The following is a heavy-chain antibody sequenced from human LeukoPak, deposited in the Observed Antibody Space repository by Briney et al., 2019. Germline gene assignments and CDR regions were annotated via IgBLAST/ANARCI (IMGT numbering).Heavy chain of an antibody. J-gene: IGHJ5*02. CDR2: IYTSGST. V-gene: IGHV4-4*07. CDR3: ARDLLIEAAGKGFDP. Sequence: SETLSLTCTVSGGSISSYYWSWIRQPAGKGLEWIGRIYTSGSTNYNPSLKSRVTMSVDTSKNQFSLKLSSVTAADTAVYYCARDLLIEAAGKGFDPWGQGPWSQSPQ. CDR1: GGSISSYY. D-gene: IGHD6-13*01.